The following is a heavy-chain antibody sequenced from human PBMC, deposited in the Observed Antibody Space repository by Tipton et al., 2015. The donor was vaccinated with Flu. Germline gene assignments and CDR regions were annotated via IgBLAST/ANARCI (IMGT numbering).Heavy chain of an antibody. D-gene: IGHD3-10*01. CDR1: GDSMGSRYY. Sequence: TLSLTCSVSGDSMGSRYYWGWIRQAPGKGLEWIANIHRAGNTYYNPSLKSRVTLSVDTSKNQFSLKLTSVTAADTAVYYCARGLYGSGSYERRYFDSWGQGTLATVSS. CDR2: IHRAGNT. CDR3: ARGLYGSGSYERRYFDS. V-gene: IGHV4-38-2*02. J-gene: IGHJ4*02.